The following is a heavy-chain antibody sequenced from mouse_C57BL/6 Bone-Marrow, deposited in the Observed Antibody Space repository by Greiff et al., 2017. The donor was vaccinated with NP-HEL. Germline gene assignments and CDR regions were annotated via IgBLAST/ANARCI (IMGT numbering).Heavy chain of an antibody. Sequence: QVELQQPGAELVKPGASVKMSCKASGYTFTSYWITWVKQRPGQGLEWIGDIYPGSGSTNYNEKFKSKATLTVDTSSSTAYMQLSSLTSEDSAVYYCARPFYWYFDVWGTGTTVTVSS. CDR2: IYPGSGST. CDR1: GYTFTSYW. V-gene: IGHV1-55*01. CDR3: ARPFYWYFDV. J-gene: IGHJ1*03.